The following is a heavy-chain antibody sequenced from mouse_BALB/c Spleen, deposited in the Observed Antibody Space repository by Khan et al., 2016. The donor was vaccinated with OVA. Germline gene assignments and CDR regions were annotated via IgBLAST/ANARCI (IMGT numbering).Heavy chain of an antibody. Sequence: EVELVESGAELVRPGALVKLSCKASGFNIKEYYFHWVKQRPEQGLEWIGWTDPENGETVYDPKFQGKASITADTTSNTAYLQLSSLTSEDTAVYYCARSGYFAWFGYWGQGTLVTVSA. CDR1: GFNIKEYY. V-gene: IGHV14-1*02. CDR3: ARSGYFAWFGY. J-gene: IGHJ3*01. CDR2: TDPENGET.